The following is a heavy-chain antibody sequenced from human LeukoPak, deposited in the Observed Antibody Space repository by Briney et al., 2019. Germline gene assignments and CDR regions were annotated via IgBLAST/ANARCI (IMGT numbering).Heavy chain of an antibody. Sequence: GRSLRLSCAASGFTFSTHGMHWVRQAPGKGLEWVAVIWYDGGNKYYADSVKGRFTISRDNSKNTLYLQMNSLRPEDTAIYYCAREGYYGSGSPPSSYFDYWGQGTLVTVSS. CDR2: IWYDGGNK. CDR1: GFTFSTHG. V-gene: IGHV3-33*01. CDR3: AREGYYGSGSPPSSYFDY. J-gene: IGHJ4*02. D-gene: IGHD3-10*01.